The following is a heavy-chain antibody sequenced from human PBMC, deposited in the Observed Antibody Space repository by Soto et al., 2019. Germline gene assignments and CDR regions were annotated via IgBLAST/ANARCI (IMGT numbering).Heavy chain of an antibody. J-gene: IGHJ5*02. CDR2: MYYSGTT. CDR1: GGYISSSDFY. CDR3: AVVDSTGNWFDP. D-gene: IGHD3-22*01. V-gene: IGHV4-39*01. Sequence: QLQLQESGPGLVKPSETLSLTCTVSGGYISSSDFYWGWLRQPPGKGLDFIGSMYYSGTTYYNPSLKNRITISVDTSKNQFSRKLISVTAAYTAVYYCAVVDSTGNWFDPWGQGALVTVSS.